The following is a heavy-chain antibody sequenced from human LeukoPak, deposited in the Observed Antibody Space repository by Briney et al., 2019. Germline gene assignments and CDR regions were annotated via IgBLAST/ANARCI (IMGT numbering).Heavy chain of an antibody. CDR3: ANYYGDYRFDY. J-gene: IGHJ4*02. CDR1: GFTFSSYA. Sequence: GGSLRLSCAVSGFTFSSYAMSWVRQAPGKGLEWVPAISGSGGSTYYADSVKGRFTISRDNSKNTLYLQMNSLRAEDTAVYYCANYYGDYRFDYWGQGTLVTVSS. D-gene: IGHD4-17*01. V-gene: IGHV3-23*01. CDR2: ISGSGGST.